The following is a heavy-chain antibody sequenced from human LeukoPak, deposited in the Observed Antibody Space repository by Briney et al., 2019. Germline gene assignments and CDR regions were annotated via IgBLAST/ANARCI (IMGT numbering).Heavy chain of an antibody. V-gene: IGHV4-39*01. CDR3: ARHPFRWFDP. Sequence: NPSETLSLTCTVSGGSISSSSYYWGWIRQPPGKGLEWIGSIYYSGSTYYNPSLKSRVTISVDTSKNQFSLKLSSVTAADTAVYYCARHPFRWFDPWGQGTLVTVSS. CDR1: GGSISSSSYY. CDR2: IYYSGST. J-gene: IGHJ5*02.